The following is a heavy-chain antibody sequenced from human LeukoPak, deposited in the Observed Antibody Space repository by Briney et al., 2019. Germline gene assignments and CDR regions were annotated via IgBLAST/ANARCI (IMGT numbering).Heavy chain of an antibody. CDR2: ISYDGRNE. CDR3: AKDQKSKSSSSNYYYYYMDV. CDR1: GFTFSNYD. V-gene: IGHV3-30*18. Sequence: GGSLRLSCAPSGFTFSNYDMHWVSQAPGKGLDWVAVISYDGRNEYYADSVKGRFTISRDNPKNTLYLQMNSLRVEDTAVYYCAKDQKSKSSSSNYYYYYMDVWGKGTTVTVSS. J-gene: IGHJ6*03. D-gene: IGHD6-6*01.